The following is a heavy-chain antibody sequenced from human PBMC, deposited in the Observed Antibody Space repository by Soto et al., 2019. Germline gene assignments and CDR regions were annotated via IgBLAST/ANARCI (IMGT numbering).Heavy chain of an antibody. CDR3: ARNGRPVDIVSAYGMDV. J-gene: IGHJ6*02. V-gene: IGHV5-51*01. D-gene: IGHD2-2*03. Sequence: TGESLKICWKGSWFRFTSYWGGWVRQMPGKGLEWMGIIYPGDSDTRYSPSFQGQVTISADKSISTAYLQWSSLKASDTAMYYCARNGRPVDIVSAYGMDVWGQGTTVTVSS. CDR1: WFRFTSYW. CDR2: IYPGDSDT.